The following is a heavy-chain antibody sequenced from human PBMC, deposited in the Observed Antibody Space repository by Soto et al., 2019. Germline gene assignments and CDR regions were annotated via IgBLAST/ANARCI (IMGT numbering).Heavy chain of an antibody. CDR1: GFIFSNYW. V-gene: IGHV3-7*01. D-gene: IGHD6-19*01. CDR3: ARDSSGWAPIGY. CDR2: IKQDGSEK. J-gene: IGHJ4*02. Sequence: GGSLRLSCAASGFIFSNYWMNWVRQAPGKGLEWAANIKQDGSEKTYVDSVKGRFTISRDNAKNSLYLQMNSLRVEDTAVYYCARDSSGWAPIGYWGQGTLVTVSS.